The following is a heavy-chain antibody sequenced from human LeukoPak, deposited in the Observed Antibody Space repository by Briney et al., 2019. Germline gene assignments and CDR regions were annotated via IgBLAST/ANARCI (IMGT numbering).Heavy chain of an antibody. J-gene: IGHJ4*02. Sequence: SENLSLTCAVYGGSFSGYYWSWIRQPPGKGLEWIGEINHSGSTNYNPSLKSRVTISVDTSKNQFSLKLSSVTAADTAVYYCARLCSSTSCYDYFDYWGQGTLVTVSS. V-gene: IGHV4-34*01. CDR1: GGSFSGYY. CDR2: INHSGST. CDR3: ARLCSSTSCYDYFDY. D-gene: IGHD2-2*01.